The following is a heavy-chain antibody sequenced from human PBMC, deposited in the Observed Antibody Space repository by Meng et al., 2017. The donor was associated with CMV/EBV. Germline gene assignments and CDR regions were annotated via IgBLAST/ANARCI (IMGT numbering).Heavy chain of an antibody. CDR3: ARAIVPAVSRFDP. Sequence: KGSGYSFTSYWISWVRKMPGKGLEWMGRIDPSDSYTNYSQSFQGHVTISTDKSISTAYLQWSSLKASDTAMYYCARAIVPAVSRFDPWGQGTLVTVSS. D-gene: IGHD2-2*01. J-gene: IGHJ5*02. CDR2: IDPSDSYT. CDR1: GYSFTSYW. V-gene: IGHV5-10-1*01.